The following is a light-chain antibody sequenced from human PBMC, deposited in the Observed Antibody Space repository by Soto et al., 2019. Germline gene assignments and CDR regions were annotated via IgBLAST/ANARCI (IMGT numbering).Light chain of an antibody. CDR3: SSHTTYSTRV. J-gene: IGLJ1*01. CDR1: SSDIVSYNY. CDR2: EFS. Sequence: QSALTQPASVSGSPGQSIAISCTGTSSDIVSYNYVSCYQQHPGKAPKLMIHEFSNLPSGVFDRFSGSKSGNTASLTISGLQADDEADYYCSSHTTYSTRVFGTGTKVTVL. V-gene: IGLV2-14*01.